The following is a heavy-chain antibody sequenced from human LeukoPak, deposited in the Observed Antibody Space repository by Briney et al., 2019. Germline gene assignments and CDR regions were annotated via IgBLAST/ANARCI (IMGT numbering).Heavy chain of an antibody. CDR2: INPNSGGT. CDR1: GYTFTGYY. D-gene: IGHD3-16*02. CDR3: ARGRVMITFGGVIVLDY. Sequence: ASVKVSCKASGYTFTGYYMHWMRQAPGQGLEWMGWINPNSGGTNYAQKFQGRVTMTRDTSISTAYMELSRLRSDDTAVYYCARGRVMITFGGVIVLDYWGQGTLVTVSS. J-gene: IGHJ4*02. V-gene: IGHV1-2*02.